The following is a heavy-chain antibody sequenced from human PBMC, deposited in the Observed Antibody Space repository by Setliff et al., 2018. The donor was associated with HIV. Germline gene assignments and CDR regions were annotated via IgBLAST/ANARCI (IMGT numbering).Heavy chain of an antibody. CDR1: GFTFKTDA. Sequence: GGSLRLSCAASGFTFKTDALHWVRQAPGKGLEWVAFIWYDGSNKEYGDSVKGRFTISRDNSKNMVYLEMNNLRGEDSAVYYCAKDKGQEYADYWGQGTMVTVSS. CDR3: AKDKGQEYADY. V-gene: IGHV3-33*03. J-gene: IGHJ4*02. CDR2: IWYDGSNK. D-gene: IGHD2-21*01.